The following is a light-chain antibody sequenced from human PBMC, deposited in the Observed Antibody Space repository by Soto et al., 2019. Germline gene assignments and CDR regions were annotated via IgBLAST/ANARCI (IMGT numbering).Light chain of an antibody. Sequence: QSALTQPASVSGSPGQSITISCTGTSSDVGRYNYVSWYQQHPGKAPKLMIYEVSSRPSGVSNRFAGSESGNTASLAISGVEAEDEAGYYGASYTSRNAVVFGGGTKVTVL. CDR3: ASYTSRNAVV. V-gene: IGLV2-14*01. CDR1: SSDVGRYNY. CDR2: EVS. J-gene: IGLJ2*01.